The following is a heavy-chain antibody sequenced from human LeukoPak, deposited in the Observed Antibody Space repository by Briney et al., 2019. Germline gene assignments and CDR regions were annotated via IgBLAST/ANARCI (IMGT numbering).Heavy chain of an antibody. J-gene: IGHJ4*02. CDR2: IIPILGIA. Sequence: SVKVSCKASGGTFSSYAISWVRQAPGQGLEWMGRIIPILGIANYAQKFQGRVTITADKSTSTAYMELSSLRSEDTAVYYCAVRDGLVGATQFDYWGQGTLVTVPS. V-gene: IGHV1-69*04. CDR1: GGTFSSYA. CDR3: AVRDGLVGATQFDY. D-gene: IGHD1-26*01.